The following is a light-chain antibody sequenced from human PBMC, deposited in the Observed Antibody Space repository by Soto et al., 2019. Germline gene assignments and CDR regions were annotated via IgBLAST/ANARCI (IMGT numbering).Light chain of an antibody. CDR3: HQYAGLPIT. CDR1: QNVGSNY. Sequence: EIVLTQSPGTLSLSPGERATLSCRASQNVGSNYLAWYQQKPGQTPRLLIYDASNRATGIPDRFSGSGSGTDFTLTISGLEPDDFAVYYCHQYAGLPITFGQGARLETK. V-gene: IGKV3-20*01. J-gene: IGKJ5*01. CDR2: DAS.